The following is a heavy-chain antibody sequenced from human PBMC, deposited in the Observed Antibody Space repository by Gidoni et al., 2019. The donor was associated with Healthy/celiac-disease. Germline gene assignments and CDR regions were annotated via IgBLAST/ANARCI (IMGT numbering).Heavy chain of an antibody. V-gene: IGHV3-23*01. J-gene: IGHJ6*02. Sequence: EVQLLESGGGLVQPGGSLRLSCAASGFTFSSYAMSWVRQAPGKGLEWVSAISGSGGSTYYADSVKGRFTISRDNSKNTLYLQMNSLRAEDTAVYYCAKGSVVRGVRFSYYGMDVWGQGTTVTVSS. CDR3: AKGSVVRGVRFSYYGMDV. D-gene: IGHD3-10*01. CDR1: GFTFSSYA. CDR2: ISGSGGST.